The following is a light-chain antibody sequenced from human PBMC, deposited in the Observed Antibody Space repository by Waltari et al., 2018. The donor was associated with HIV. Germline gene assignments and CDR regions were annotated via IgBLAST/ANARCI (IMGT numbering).Light chain of an antibody. CDR2: EVS. J-gene: IGLJ3*02. V-gene: IGLV2-14*01. CDR3: SSYTSTTTLV. Sequence: QSALAQPASVSGSPGQSITLSCTGTSSDVGDYNYVPWYQQHPGKAPNLMIFEVSRRPSGVSTRFSGSKSGNTASLTISGLQPEDEADYYCSSYTSTTTLVFGGGTKVTVL. CDR1: SSDVGDYNY.